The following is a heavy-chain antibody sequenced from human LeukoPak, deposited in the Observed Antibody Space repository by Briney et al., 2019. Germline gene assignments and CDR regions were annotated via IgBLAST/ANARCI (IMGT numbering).Heavy chain of an antibody. V-gene: IGHV3-30*02. CDR1: GFTFNNYG. J-gene: IGHJ4*02. CDR3: AKMGRVVITFSQIDY. CDR2: IRYNGNNQ. Sequence: GGSLRLSCAASGFTFNNYGMHWVRQAPGKGLEWVAFIRYNGNNQYYADSVKGRFTISRDNSKNTLYLQMNSLKGDDTAVYYCAKMGRVVITFSQIDYWGQGILVTVSS. D-gene: IGHD3-22*01.